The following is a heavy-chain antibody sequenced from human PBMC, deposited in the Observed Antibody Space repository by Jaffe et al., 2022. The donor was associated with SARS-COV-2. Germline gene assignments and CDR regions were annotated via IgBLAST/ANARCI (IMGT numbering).Heavy chain of an antibody. CDR2: INPSGGST. Sequence: QVQLVQSGAEVKKPGASVKVSCKASGYTFTSYYMHWVRQAPGQGLEWMGIINPSGGSTSYAQKFQGRVTMTRDTSTSTVYMELSSLRSEDTAVYYCARDIDSSSSFPYYGMDVWGQGTTVTVSS. V-gene: IGHV1-46*01. D-gene: IGHD6-6*01. CDR3: ARDIDSSSSFPYYGMDV. J-gene: IGHJ6*02. CDR1: GYTFTSYY.